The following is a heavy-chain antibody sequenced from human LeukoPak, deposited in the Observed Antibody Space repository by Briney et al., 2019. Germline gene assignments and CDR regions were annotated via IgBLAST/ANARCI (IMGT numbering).Heavy chain of an antibody. CDR1: GFAFSNYG. CDR2: IWFDGSDK. CDR3: ARYRAAPNYFDF. Sequence: PGGSLRLSCAASGFAFSNYGMHWVRQAPGKGLEWVAVIWFDGSDKYYVDSVKGRFTISRDNSKNTLSLQMNSLRAEDTAVYYCARYRAAPNYFDFWGQGTMVTVSS. D-gene: IGHD6-13*01. J-gene: IGHJ3*01. V-gene: IGHV3-33*01.